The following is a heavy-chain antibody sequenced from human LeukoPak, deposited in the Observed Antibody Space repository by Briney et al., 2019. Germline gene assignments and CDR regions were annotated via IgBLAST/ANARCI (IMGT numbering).Heavy chain of an antibody. D-gene: IGHD1-14*01. J-gene: IGHJ4*02. V-gene: IGHV3-48*01. CDR3: TTEKNDY. Sequence: PGGSLRLSCAASGFTFSSYSMNWVRQTSGKRLEWVSYITGSSDTIHYADSVKGRFTISRDNARNSLFLQMNSLRAEDTAVYYCTTEKNDYWGQGTLVTVSS. CDR2: ITGSSDTI. CDR1: GFTFSSYS.